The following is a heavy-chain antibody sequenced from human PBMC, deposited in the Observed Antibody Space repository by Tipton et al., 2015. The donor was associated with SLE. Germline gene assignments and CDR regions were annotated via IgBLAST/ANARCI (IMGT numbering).Heavy chain of an antibody. D-gene: IGHD3-3*01. Sequence: SLRLSCAASGFTFSSYWMSWVRQAPGKGLEWVANIKQDGSEKYYVDSAKGRFTISRDNAKNSLYLQMNSLRAEDTAVYYCARVETYYDFWSGYAYYYYGMDVWGQGTTVTVSS. V-gene: IGHV3-7*01. CDR1: GFTFSSYW. J-gene: IGHJ6*02. CDR2: IKQDGSEK. CDR3: ARVETYYDFWSGYAYYYYGMDV.